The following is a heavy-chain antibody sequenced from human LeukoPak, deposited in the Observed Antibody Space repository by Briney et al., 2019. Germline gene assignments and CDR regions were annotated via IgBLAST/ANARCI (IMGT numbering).Heavy chain of an antibody. J-gene: IGHJ4*02. CDR1: GYTLTELS. D-gene: IGHD6-19*01. Sequence: ASVKVSCKVSGYTLTELSMHWVRQAPGKGLEWMGGFDPEDGETIYAQKFQGRVTMTGDTSTDTAYMELSSLRSEDTAVYYCATEYSSGWYGGFDYWGQGTLVTVSS. CDR2: FDPEDGET. V-gene: IGHV1-24*01. CDR3: ATEYSSGWYGGFDY.